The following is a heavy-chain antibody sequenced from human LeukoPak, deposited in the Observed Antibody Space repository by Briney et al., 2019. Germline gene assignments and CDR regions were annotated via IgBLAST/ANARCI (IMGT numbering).Heavy chain of an antibody. Sequence: PSETLSLTRAVYGGSFSGYYWSWIRQPPGKGLEWIGEINHSGSTNYNPSLKSRVTISVDTSKNQFSLKLSSVTAADTAVYYCARDLPPHDYWGQGTLVTVSS. V-gene: IGHV4-34*01. J-gene: IGHJ4*02. CDR1: GGSFSGYY. CDR3: ARDLPPHDY. CDR2: INHSGST.